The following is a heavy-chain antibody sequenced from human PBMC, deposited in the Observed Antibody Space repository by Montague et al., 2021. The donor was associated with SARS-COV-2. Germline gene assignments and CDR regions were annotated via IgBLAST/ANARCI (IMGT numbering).Heavy chain of an antibody. J-gene: IGHJ4*02. CDR3: ARVTQWLGNYFDH. CDR1: GFTFSTYA. D-gene: IGHD6-19*01. V-gene: IGHV3-64*01. Sequence: SLRLSCAVSGFTFSTYAMHWVRQAPWKVLEYVSAISHDGGTTYYXXSLKGRFTISRDNSKNTLYLQMGSLRAEDMAVYYCARVTQWLGNYFDHWGQGTLVTVSS. CDR2: ISHDGGTT.